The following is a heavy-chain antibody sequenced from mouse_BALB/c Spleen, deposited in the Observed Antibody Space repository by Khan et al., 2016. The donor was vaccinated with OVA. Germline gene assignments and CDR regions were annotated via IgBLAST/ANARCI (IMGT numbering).Heavy chain of an antibody. CDR1: GFSLSRYN. CDR3: ARAYYRYDGYYAMDY. J-gene: IGHJ4*01. Sequence: VKLLESGPGLVAPSQSLSITCTVSGFSLSRYNIHWVRQPPGKGLEWLGMIWGGGGTDYNSTLKIRLSISKDNSKSQVFLKMNSLQTDDTARYYCARAYYRYDGYYAMDYWGQGTSVTVSS. V-gene: IGHV2-6-4*01. CDR2: IWGGGGT. D-gene: IGHD2-14*01.